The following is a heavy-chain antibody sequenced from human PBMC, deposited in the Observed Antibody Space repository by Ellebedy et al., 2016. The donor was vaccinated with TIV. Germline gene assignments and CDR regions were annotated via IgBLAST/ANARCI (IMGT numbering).Heavy chain of an antibody. CDR3: ARERGRRVDY. CDR1: GDSISSGYF. J-gene: IGHJ4*02. D-gene: IGHD3-10*01. CDR2: KYYNGHT. Sequence: MPSETLSLTCTVSGDSISSGYFWRWIRQFPGKDLEWICYKYYNGHTNYNPSLKSRVTISVDTSKNQFSLNLSSVPAADTAVYYCARERGRRVDYWGQGILVTVSS. V-gene: IGHV4-31*03.